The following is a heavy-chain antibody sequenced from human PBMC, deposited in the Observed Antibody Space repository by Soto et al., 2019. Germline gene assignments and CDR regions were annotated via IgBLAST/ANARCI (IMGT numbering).Heavy chain of an antibody. CDR2: ISYDGSNK. CDR1: GFTFSSYG. D-gene: IGHD3-9*01. CDR3: ATEYYDILTGYLKSGFDY. J-gene: IGHJ4*02. Sequence: PGGSLRLSCAASGFTFSSYGMHWVRQAPGKGLEWVAVISYDGSNKYYADSVKGRFTISRDNSKNTLYLQMNSLRAEDTAAYYCATEYYDILTGYLKSGFDYWGQGTLVTVSS. V-gene: IGHV3-30*03.